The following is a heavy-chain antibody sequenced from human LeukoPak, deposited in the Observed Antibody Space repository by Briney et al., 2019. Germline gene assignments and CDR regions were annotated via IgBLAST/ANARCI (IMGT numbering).Heavy chain of an antibody. V-gene: IGHV1-69*05. J-gene: IGHJ6*03. CDR2: MIPIFGTA. CDR1: GGTFSSYA. Sequence: SVKVSCKASGGTFSSYAISWVRQAPGQGLEWMGGMIPIFGTANYAQKFQGRVTITTDESTSTAYMELSSLRSEDTAVYYCARGWAAGYYYYYMDVWGKGTTVTVSS. CDR3: ARGWAAGYYYYYMDV. D-gene: IGHD6-13*01.